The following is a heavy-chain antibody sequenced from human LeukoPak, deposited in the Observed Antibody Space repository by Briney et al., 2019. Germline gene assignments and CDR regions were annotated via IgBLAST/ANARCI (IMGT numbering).Heavy chain of an antibody. CDR2: INNDVSSI. V-gene: IGHV3-74*01. CDR1: GFTFSNYW. CDR3: ARNLVFRGGRARYAFDI. D-gene: IGHD3-16*01. J-gene: IGHJ3*02. Sequence: GGSLRLSCAASGFTFSNYWMYWVRQAPGKGLVWVSRINNDVSSISYADSVKGRFTISRDNARDTLYLQMNSLKAEDTAVYYCARNLVFRGGRARYAFDIWGQGKMVTVSS.